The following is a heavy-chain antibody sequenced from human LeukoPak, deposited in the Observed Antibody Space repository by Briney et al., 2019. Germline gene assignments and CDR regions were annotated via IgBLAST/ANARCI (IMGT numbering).Heavy chain of an antibody. CDR2: ISTSSSYI. Sequence: TGGSLRLSCAASGFTLSRYSMNWVRQAPGKGLEWVSSISTSSSYIYYADSVKGRFTISRDNAKKSLYLQMTSLKAEDTAFYFCARGTSFHTALDYWGQGTLVTVSS. V-gene: IGHV3-21*04. J-gene: IGHJ4*02. CDR3: ARGTSFHTALDY. D-gene: IGHD5-18*01. CDR1: GFTLSRYS.